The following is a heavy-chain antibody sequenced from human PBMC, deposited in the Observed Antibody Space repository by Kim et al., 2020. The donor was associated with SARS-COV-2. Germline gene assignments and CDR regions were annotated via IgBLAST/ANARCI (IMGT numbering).Heavy chain of an antibody. CDR2: INPNSGGT. J-gene: IGHJ4*02. D-gene: IGHD6-19*01. CDR1: GYTFTGYY. Sequence: ASVKVSCKASGYTFTGYYMHWVRQAPGQGLEWMGWINPNSGGTNYAQRFQGRVTMTRDTSISTAYMELSRLRSADTAVYYCARGLISGWWGEIDYWGQGTLVTVSS. CDR3: ARGLISGWWGEIDY. V-gene: IGHV1-2*02.